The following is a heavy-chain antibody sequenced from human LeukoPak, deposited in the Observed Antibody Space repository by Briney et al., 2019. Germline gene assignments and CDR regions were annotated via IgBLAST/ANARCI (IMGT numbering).Heavy chain of an antibody. J-gene: IGHJ4*02. CDR1: GFTVSSNY. CDR3: ASSDYYDSSGYPIFDY. Sequence: PGGSLRLSCAASGFTVSSNYMSWVRQAPGKGLEWVSVIYSGGSTYYADSVKGRFTISRDNSKNTLYLQMNSLRAEDTAAYYCASSDYYDSSGYPIFDYWGQGTLVTVSS. V-gene: IGHV3-53*01. D-gene: IGHD3-22*01. CDR2: IYSGGST.